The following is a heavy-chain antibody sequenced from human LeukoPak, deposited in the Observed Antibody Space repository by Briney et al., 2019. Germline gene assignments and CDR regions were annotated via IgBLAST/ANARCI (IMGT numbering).Heavy chain of an antibody. CDR2: ISGSGGST. V-gene: IGHV3-23*01. CDR1: GFTFSTYF. J-gene: IGHJ4*02. D-gene: IGHD1-1*01. CDR3: AKKSRGTYNWND. Sequence: PGGSLRLSCAASGFTFSTYFMHCVRQAPGKGLEWVSAISGSGGSTYYADSVKGRFTISRDNSKNTLYLKMNRLRAEDTAVYYCAKKSRGTYNWNDWGQGTLVTVSS.